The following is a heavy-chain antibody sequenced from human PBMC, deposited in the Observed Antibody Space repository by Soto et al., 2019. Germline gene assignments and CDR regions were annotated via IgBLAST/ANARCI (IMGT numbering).Heavy chain of an antibody. CDR1: GYTFTSYG. CDR2: ISAYNGNT. D-gene: IGHD2-2*01. CDR3: ACPPVLRGWFDS. J-gene: IGHJ5*01. Sequence: ASVKVSCKASGYTFTSYGISWVRQAPGQGLEWMGWISAYNGNTNYAQKLQGRVTMTTDTSTSTAYMELSSLRSEDTAVYYCACPPVLRGWFDSWGQGTLVTVSS. V-gene: IGHV1-18*01.